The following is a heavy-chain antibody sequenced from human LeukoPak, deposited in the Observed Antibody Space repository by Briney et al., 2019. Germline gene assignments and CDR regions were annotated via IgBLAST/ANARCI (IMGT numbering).Heavy chain of an antibody. CDR2: INPSGGST. V-gene: IGHV1-46*01. J-gene: IGHJ5*02. CDR3: AREYCSGGSCYDWFDP. Sequence: ASVKVSCKASGYTFTSYYMHWVRQAPGQGLEWMGIINPSGGSTSYAQKFQGRVTMTRDTSTSTAYMELSRLRSDDTAVYYCAREYCSGGSCYDWFDPWGQGTLVTVSS. CDR1: GYTFTSYY. D-gene: IGHD2-15*01.